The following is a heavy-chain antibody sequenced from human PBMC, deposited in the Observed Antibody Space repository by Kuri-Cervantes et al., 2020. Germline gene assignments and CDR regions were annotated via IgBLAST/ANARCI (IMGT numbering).Heavy chain of an antibody. CDR1: GFTFSSYD. Sequence: GGSLRLSCEASGFTFSSYDMHWVRQATGKGLEWVSAIGTAGDTYYPGSVKGRFTISRENAKNSLYLQMNSLRAGDTAVYYCARGAVTKYGMDVWGQGTMVTVSS. CDR2: IGTAGDT. J-gene: IGHJ6*02. CDR3: ARGAVTKYGMDV. D-gene: IGHD4-17*01. V-gene: IGHV3-13*01.